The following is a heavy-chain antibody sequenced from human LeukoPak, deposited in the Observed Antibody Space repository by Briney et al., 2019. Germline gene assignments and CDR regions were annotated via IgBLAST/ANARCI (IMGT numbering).Heavy chain of an antibody. V-gene: IGHV3-30*03. CDR2: ISYDGSDK. CDR3: AREILESSLRYFDWFDF. Sequence: GRSLRLSCAASGFTFSSYGMHWVRQAPGKGLEWVAVISYDGSDKYYADSVKGRFTISRDNSKNTLYLQMNSLRAEDTAVYYCAREILESSLRYFDWFDFWGQGTLVTVSS. CDR1: GFTFSSYG. D-gene: IGHD3-9*01. J-gene: IGHJ5*01.